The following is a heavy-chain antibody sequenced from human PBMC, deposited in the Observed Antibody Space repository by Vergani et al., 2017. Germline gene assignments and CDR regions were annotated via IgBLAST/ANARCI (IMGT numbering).Heavy chain of an antibody. CDR2: IYYSGST. V-gene: IGHV4-59*01. CDR1: GGSISSYY. D-gene: IGHD2-8*01. J-gene: IGHJ6*03. Sequence: QVQLQESGPGLVKPSETLSLTCTVSGGSISSYYWSWIRQPPGKGLEWSGYIYYSGSTNYNPSLKSRVTISVDTSKNQFSLKLSSVTAADTAVYYCAREGAGYCTNGVCYRYYYYMDVWGKGTTVTVSS. CDR3: AREGAGYCTNGVCYRYYYYMDV.